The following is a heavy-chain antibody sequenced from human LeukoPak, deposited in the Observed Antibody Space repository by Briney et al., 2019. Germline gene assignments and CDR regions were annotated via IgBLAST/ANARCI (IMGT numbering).Heavy chain of an antibody. Sequence: GESLKISCEGPGYSFTNYWIGWVRQMPGKGLEWLGFTHPGDSDTRYSPSFQGQVTISADKSISTAYLQWSSLKASDTAMYYCARLNWNHDFDYWGQGTLVTVSS. J-gene: IGHJ4*02. CDR2: THPGDSDT. D-gene: IGHD1-1*01. CDR1: GYSFTNYW. V-gene: IGHV5-51*01. CDR3: ARLNWNHDFDY.